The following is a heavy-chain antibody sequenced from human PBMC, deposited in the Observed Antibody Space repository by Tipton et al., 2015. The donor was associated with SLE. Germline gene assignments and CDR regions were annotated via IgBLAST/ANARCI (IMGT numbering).Heavy chain of an antibody. J-gene: IGHJ3*02. CDR3: AREGGYNWFDAFDI. CDR2: INHSGST. D-gene: IGHD5-24*01. Sequence: LRLSCAVYGGSFSGYYWSWIRQPPGKGLEWIGEINHSGSTNYNPSLKSRVTISVDTSKNQFSLKLSSVTAADTAVYYCAREGGYNWFDAFDIWGQGTMVTVSS. V-gene: IGHV4-34*01. CDR1: GGSFSGYY.